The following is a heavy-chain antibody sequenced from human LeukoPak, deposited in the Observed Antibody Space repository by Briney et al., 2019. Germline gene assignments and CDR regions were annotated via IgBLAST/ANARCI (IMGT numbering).Heavy chain of an antibody. CDR3: ARDGGFGFLAAFDI. CDR2: ISGSGSVS. V-gene: IGHV3-48*02. Sequence: GGSLRLSCAASGFTFSSYSMNWVRQAPGKGLEWISYISGSGSVSYYEDSVKGRFTISRDNAKNSLYLQMNSLRDEDTTLYYCARDGGFGFLAAFDIWGQGTMVTVSS. CDR1: GFTFSSYS. D-gene: IGHD3-10*01. J-gene: IGHJ3*02.